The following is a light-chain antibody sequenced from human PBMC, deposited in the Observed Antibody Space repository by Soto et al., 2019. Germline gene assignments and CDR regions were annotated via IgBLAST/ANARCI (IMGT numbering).Light chain of an antibody. Sequence: EIALTQSPDTLSLCPGERAALSCMASPSVPNYVAWYQQKPGQAPRLLIYDASNRATGIPARFSGSGSGTDFTLTISSLEPEDFAVYYCQQRSNWPITFGQGTRLEI. V-gene: IGKV3-11*01. CDR2: DAS. J-gene: IGKJ5*01. CDR3: QQRSNWPIT. CDR1: PSVPNY.